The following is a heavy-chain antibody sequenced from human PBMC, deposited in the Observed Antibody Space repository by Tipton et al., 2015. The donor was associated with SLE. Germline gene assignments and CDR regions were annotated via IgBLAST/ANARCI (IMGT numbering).Heavy chain of an antibody. J-gene: IGHJ4*02. V-gene: IGHV4-39*07. CDR2: INHSRST. Sequence: TLSLTCTVSGDSINSGNYYWSWIRQSPGKGLEWIGEINHSRSTNYNPSLKSRVTISVDTSKSQFSLKLTSLTPADTAVYYCARGRIQFWLRVYYLDYWGQGTLFTVSS. CDR3: ARGRIQFWLRVYYLDY. D-gene: IGHD5-18*01. CDR1: GDSINSGNYY.